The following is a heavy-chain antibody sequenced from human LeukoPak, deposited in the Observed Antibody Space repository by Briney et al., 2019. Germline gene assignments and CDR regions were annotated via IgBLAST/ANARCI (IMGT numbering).Heavy chain of an antibody. J-gene: IGHJ3*02. CDR2: IYPGDSDT. CDR1: GYSFTSYW. D-gene: IGHD2-15*01. Sequence: GESLKISCKGSGYSFTSYWIGWVRQMPGKGLEWMGIIYPGDSDTRYGPSFQGQVTISADKSISTAYLQWSSLKASDTAMYYCARQGGYCSGGSCYFDAFDIWGQGTMVTVSS. CDR3: ARQGGYCSGGSCYFDAFDI. V-gene: IGHV5-51*01.